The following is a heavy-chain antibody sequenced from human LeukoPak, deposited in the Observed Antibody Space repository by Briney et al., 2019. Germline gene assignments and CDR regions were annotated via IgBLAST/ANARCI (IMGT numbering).Heavy chain of an antibody. Sequence: GGSLRLSCASSGFTFSNAWMDWVRQAPGKGLEWVSTISGGGGSTYYADSVKGRFTISRDNSKNTLYLQVNSLRAEDTAVYYCAKGGKWDVTPFDYWGQGTLVTVSS. D-gene: IGHD1-26*01. CDR2: ISGGGGST. J-gene: IGHJ4*02. CDR3: AKGGKWDVTPFDY. CDR1: GFTFSNAW. V-gene: IGHV3-23*01.